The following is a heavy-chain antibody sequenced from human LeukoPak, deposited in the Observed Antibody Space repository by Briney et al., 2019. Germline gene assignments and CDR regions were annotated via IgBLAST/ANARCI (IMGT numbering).Heavy chain of an antibody. CDR1: GFTFSSYW. V-gene: IGHV3-7*01. CDR2: SKEDESEK. J-gene: IGHJ4*02. D-gene: IGHD2-21*02. Sequence: PGGSLRLSCAASGFTFSSYWMGWVRQAPGKGLEWVANSKEDESEKHYVDSVKGRFTISRDNAKSSLHLQMSSLRVEDTAVYYCARQVTAIGILFDYWGQGTLVTVSS. CDR3: ARQVTAIGILFDY.